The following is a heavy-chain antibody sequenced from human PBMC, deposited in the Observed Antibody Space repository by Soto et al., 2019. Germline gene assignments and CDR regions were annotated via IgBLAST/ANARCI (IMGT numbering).Heavy chain of an antibody. CDR1: GGTFSSYA. CDR3: ARRGESGSWSSDYYFYMDV. Sequence: QVQLVQSGAEVKKPGSSVKVSCKASGGTFSSYAISWVRQAPGQGLEWMAGIIPVFGSTHYTKKFQGRVTVTADESTSTAYLEVSSLRSEDTAVYYCARRGESGSWSSDYYFYMDVWGQGTTVIVSS. V-gene: IGHV1-69*01. J-gene: IGHJ6*02. D-gene: IGHD6-13*01. CDR2: IIPVFGST.